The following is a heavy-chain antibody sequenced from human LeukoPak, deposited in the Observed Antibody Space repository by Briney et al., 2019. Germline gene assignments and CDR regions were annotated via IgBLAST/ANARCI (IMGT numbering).Heavy chain of an antibody. V-gene: IGHV1-8*03. D-gene: IGHD6-25*01. CDR2: VNPYSGDR. Sequence: GASVKVSCETSGYTFTTYHINWVRQATGQGLEWLGWVNPYSGDRGYAQKFQGRLSITSDTSISTAYMELGSLRSDDTAVYFCARTTSFTASGYDYWGQGTLVTVSS. J-gene: IGHJ4*02. CDR1: GYTFTTYH. CDR3: ARTTSFTASGYDY.